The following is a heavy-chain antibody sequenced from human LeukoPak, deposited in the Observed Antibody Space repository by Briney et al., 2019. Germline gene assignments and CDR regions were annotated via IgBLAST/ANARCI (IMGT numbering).Heavy chain of an antibody. CDR2: ISSSGSTI. J-gene: IGHJ6*04. Sequence: GGSLRLSCAASRFTCSSYEMNWVRQTPGKGLEWVSYISSSGSTIYYADSVKGRFTISRDNAKNSLYLQMNSLRAEDTAVYYCAELGITMIGGVWGKGTTVTISS. D-gene: IGHD3-10*02. CDR1: RFTCSSYE. V-gene: IGHV3-48*03. CDR3: AELGITMIGGV.